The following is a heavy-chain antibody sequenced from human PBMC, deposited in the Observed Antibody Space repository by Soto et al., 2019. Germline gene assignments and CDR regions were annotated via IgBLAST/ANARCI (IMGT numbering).Heavy chain of an antibody. D-gene: IGHD3-16*01. J-gene: IGHJ4*02. Sequence: EVKLVESGGGLVQPGGSLRLSCAASGFSFSDYYMDWVRQVPGKGLEWVGRSRNKANSYNPEYAPSVKDRFSISRDNSKVSMYLQMNSLKTEDTAVYYCARDTGGSYDYWGQGALVTVSS. CDR1: GFSFSDYY. V-gene: IGHV3-72*01. CDR3: ARDTGGSYDY. CDR2: SRNKANSYNP.